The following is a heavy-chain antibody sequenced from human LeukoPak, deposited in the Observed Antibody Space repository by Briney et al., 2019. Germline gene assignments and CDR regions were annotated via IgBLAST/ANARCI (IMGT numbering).Heavy chain of an antibody. J-gene: IGHJ4*02. CDR1: GGTFSSYA. CDR3: ARGGVGVAATRSFDC. V-gene: IGHV1-69*13. D-gene: IGHD2-15*01. Sequence: ASVKVSCKASGGTFSSYAISWVRQAPGQGLEWMGGIIPIFGTANYAQKFQGRVTITADESTSTAYMELSSLRSEDTAVYYCARGGVGVAATRSFDCWGQGTLVTVSS. CDR2: IIPIFGTA.